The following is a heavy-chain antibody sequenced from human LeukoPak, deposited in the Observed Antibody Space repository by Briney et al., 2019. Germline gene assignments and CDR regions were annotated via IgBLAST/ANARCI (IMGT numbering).Heavy chain of an antibody. V-gene: IGHV3-30-3*01. CDR1: GFTFSSYA. CDR2: ISYDGSNK. Sequence: GGSLRLSCAASGFTFSSYAMHWVRQAPGKGLEWVAVISYDGSNKYYADSVKGRFTISRDNSKNTLYLQMNSPRAEDTAVYYCARAYDYWGQGTLVTVSS. J-gene: IGHJ4*02. CDR3: ARAYDY.